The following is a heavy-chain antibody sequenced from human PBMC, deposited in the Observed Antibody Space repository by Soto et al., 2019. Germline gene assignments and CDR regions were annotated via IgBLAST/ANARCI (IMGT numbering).Heavy chain of an antibody. CDR3: ARQSYSSYYFDY. CDR2: ISSNGGST. V-gene: IGHV3-64*01. Sequence: GGSLRLSCAASGFTFSGFYMHWVRQVPGKGLVWVSRISSNGGSTYYANSVKGRFTISRDNSKNTLYLQMGSLRAEDMAVYYCARQSYSSYYFDYWGQGTLVTVSS. J-gene: IGHJ4*02. D-gene: IGHD6-13*01. CDR1: GFTFSGFY.